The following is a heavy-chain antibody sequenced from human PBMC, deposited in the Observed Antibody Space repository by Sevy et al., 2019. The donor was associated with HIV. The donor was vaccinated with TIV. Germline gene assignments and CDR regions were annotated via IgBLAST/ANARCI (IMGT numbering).Heavy chain of an antibody. CDR2: MKSKIDGGTT. D-gene: IGHD3-16*01. J-gene: IGHJ3*02. CDR1: GFTFSIIY. V-gene: IGHV3-15*01. CDR3: TTVGFPHWGSEAFDI. Sequence: GGSLRLSCAASGFTFSIIYMNWVRQSPGKGLEWDGRMKSKIDGGTTDYAAPVKDRFTMSRDDSKNTLYLQMNSLEADDTAVYYCTTVGFPHWGSEAFDIWGQGTMVTVSS.